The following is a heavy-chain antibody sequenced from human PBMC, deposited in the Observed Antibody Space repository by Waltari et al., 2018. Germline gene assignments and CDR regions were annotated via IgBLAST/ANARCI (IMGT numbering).Heavy chain of an antibody. J-gene: IGHJ4*02. V-gene: IGHV4-4*09. CDR1: GGSLNNHY. Sequence: QVQLQESGPGLLKPSETLSLICTVSGGSLNNHYWSWLRQPPGKSLEWLGYIYSSGSTSYNPSLKSRVTMSIDTSKNQFSLHLKTVTAADTAVYYCARFPWGGNTGNSWGQGTLVTVSP. CDR3: ARFPWGGNTGNS. D-gene: IGHD3-10*01. CDR2: IYSSGST.